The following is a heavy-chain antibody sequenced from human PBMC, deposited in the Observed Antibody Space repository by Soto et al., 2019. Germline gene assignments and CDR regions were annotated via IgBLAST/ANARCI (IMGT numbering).Heavy chain of an antibody. V-gene: IGHV4-4*02. CDR3: ARVAPRLGSITIFESYFDY. CDR2: IYHSGST. J-gene: IGHJ4*02. CDR1: GGSISSSNW. Sequence: PSETLSLTCAVSGGSISSSNWWSWVRQPPGKGLEWIGEIYHSGSTNYNPSLKSRVTISVDKSKNQFSLKLSSVTAADTAVYYCARVAPRLGSITIFESYFDYWGQGTLVTVSS. D-gene: IGHD3-3*01.